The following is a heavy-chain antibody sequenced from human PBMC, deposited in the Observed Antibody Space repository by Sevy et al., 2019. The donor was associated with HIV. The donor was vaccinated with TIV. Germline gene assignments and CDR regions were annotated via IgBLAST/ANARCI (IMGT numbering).Heavy chain of an antibody. CDR3: AKVQATYYYDSSGYYPFDY. CDR1: GFTFSSYA. Sequence: GGSLRPSCAASGFTFSSYAMSWVRQAPGKGLEWVSAISGSGGSTYYADSVKGRFTISRDNSKNTLYLQMNSLRAEDTAVYYCAKVQATYYYDSSGYYPFDYWGQGTLVTVSS. D-gene: IGHD3-22*01. CDR2: ISGSGGST. J-gene: IGHJ4*02. V-gene: IGHV3-23*01.